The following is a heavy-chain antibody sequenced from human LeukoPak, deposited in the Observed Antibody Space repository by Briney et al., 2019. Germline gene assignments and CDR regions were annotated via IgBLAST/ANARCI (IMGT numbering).Heavy chain of an antibody. Sequence: SETLSLTCTVSGGSISSYYWSWIRQPPGKGLEWIGYIYYSGSTNYNPSLKSRVTISVDTSKNQFSLKLSSVTAADTAVYYCARVGYSYGYFGYFDYWSQGTLVTVSS. D-gene: IGHD5-18*01. J-gene: IGHJ4*02. CDR2: IYYSGST. V-gene: IGHV4-59*01. CDR3: ARVGYSYGYFGYFDY. CDR1: GGSISSYY.